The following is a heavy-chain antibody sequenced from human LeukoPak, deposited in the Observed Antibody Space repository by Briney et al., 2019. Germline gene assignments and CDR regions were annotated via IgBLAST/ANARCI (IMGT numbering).Heavy chain of an antibody. V-gene: IGHV3-21*01. CDR3: ARDLPRATGYNDAFDI. CDR2: ISSSSNVI. D-gene: IGHD5-18*01. J-gene: IGHJ3*02. CDR1: GFTFSTYS. Sequence: GGSLRLSCTASGFTFSTYSMNWVRRAPGKGLQWVSSISSSSNVIYYADSVKGRFTISRDNTKNSVYLQMNSLRAEDTAVYYCARDLPRATGYNDAFDIWGQGTMVTVSS.